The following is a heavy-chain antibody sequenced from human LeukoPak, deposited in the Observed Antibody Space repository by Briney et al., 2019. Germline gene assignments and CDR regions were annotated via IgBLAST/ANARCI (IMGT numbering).Heavy chain of an antibody. V-gene: IGHV4-59*08. CDR3: ARLHGSGSYGYYYYGMDV. CDR1: GGSISSYY. Sequence: PSETLSLAYTVSGGSISSYYWSWIRQPPGKGLEWIGYIYYSGSTNYNPSLKSRVTISVDTSKNQFSLKLSSVTAADTAVYYCARLHGSGSYGYYYYGMDVWGQGTTVTVSS. J-gene: IGHJ6*02. D-gene: IGHD3-10*01. CDR2: IYYSGST.